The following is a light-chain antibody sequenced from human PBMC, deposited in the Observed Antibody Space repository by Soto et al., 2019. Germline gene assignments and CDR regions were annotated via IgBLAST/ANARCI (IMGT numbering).Light chain of an antibody. CDR3: QKFSAVPT. CDR2: AAS. J-gene: IGKJ4*01. Sequence: DIQMTQSPSSLSAPVGDRVTITCRASQAIYNYLAWYQQKPGKVPTLLISAASTLQSGVPSGVSGRGSGTDFSLTISRLQPEDVATDYCQKFSAVPTCGGGTNVE. V-gene: IGKV1-27*01. CDR1: QAIYNY.